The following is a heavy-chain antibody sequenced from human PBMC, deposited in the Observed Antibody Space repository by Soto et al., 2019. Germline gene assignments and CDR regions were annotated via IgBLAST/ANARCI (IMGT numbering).Heavy chain of an antibody. CDR2: ISGYSGNT. D-gene: IGHD6-13*01. Sequence: ASVKVSCKASGYTFTNYGLTWVRQAPGQGLEWMGWISGYSGNTNYAHKFQGRITMTTDTSTTTAYMELRSLTSDDTAVYYCARGPLGSSWYRLDYWGQGTLVTVSS. CDR1: GYTFTNYG. J-gene: IGHJ4*02. V-gene: IGHV1-18*01. CDR3: ARGPLGSSWYRLDY.